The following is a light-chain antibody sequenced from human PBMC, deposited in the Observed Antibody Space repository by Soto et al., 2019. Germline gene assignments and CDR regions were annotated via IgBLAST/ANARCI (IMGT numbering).Light chain of an antibody. CDR2: DVT. J-gene: IGLJ1*01. Sequence: QSGLTQPASVSGSPGQSITISCTGSSSDIGAYNYVSWYQQLPGKAPKVLIYDVTNRPAGVSDRFSGSRSYNTASLTISGLQTEDEAVYYCSSYSTTTTLGYVFGTGTKLTVL. CDR1: SSDIGAYNY. V-gene: IGLV2-14*03. CDR3: SSYSTTTTLGYV.